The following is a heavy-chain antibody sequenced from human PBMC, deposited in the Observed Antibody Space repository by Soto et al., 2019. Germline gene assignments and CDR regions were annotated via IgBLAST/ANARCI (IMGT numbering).Heavy chain of an antibody. CDR1: GGSFSGYY. V-gene: IGHV4-34*01. D-gene: IGHD4-17*01. J-gene: IGHJ4*02. Sequence: SETLSLTCAVYGGSFSGYYWSWIRQPPGKGLEWIGEINHSGSTNYNPSLKSRVTISVDTSKNQFSLKLSSVTAADTAVYYCARRLRWTTFEYWGQGTLVTVSS. CDR3: ARRLRWTTFEY. CDR2: INHSGST.